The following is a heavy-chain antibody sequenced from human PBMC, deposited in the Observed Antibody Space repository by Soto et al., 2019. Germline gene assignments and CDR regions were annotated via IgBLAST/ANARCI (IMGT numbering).Heavy chain of an antibody. CDR1: GGSISSGGYY. CDR3: ARREGPDGYWDY. V-gene: IGHV4-31*03. Sequence: PSETLSLTCTVSGGSISSGGYYWSWIRQHPGKGLEWIGYIYYSGSTYYNPSLKSRVTISVDTSKNQFSLKLSSVTAADTAVYYCARREGPDGYWDYWGQGTLVTVSS. CDR2: IYYSGST. J-gene: IGHJ4*02.